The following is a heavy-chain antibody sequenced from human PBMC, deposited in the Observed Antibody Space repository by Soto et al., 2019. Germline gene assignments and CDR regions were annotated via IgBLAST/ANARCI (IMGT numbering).Heavy chain of an antibody. D-gene: IGHD3-10*01. J-gene: IGHJ6*03. CDR1: GFTFSSYA. V-gene: IGHV3-23*01. CDR2: ISGSGGST. CDR3: AKGSAAVWFGELLVYYYMDV. Sequence: GGSLRLSCAASGFTFSSYAMSWVRQAPGKGLEWVSAISGSGGSTYYADSVKGRFTISRDNSKNTLYLQMNSLRAEDTAVYYCAKGSAAVWFGELLVYYYMDVWGKGTTVTVSS.